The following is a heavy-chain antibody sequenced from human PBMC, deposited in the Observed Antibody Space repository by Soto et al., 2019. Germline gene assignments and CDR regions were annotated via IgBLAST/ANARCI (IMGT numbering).Heavy chain of an antibody. CDR1: GFTFSSYW. V-gene: IGHV3-7*01. CDR2: IKQDGSEK. D-gene: IGHD2-2*01. Sequence: EVQLVESGGGLVQPGGSLRLSCVASGFTFSSYWMSWVRQAPGKGLEWVANIKQDGSEKYYVDSVKGRFTISRDNAKNSLYLQMNSLRAEDTAVYYCARDPSIVLVPAATYYYYYYGMDVWGQGTTVTVSS. CDR3: ARDPSIVLVPAATYYYYYYGMDV. J-gene: IGHJ6*02.